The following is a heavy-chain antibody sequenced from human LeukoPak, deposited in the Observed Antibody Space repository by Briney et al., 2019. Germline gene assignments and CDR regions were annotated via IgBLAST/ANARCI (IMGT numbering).Heavy chain of an antibody. Sequence: PGGSLRLSCAASGFTFSSYGMHWVRQAPGKGLEWVAVISYDGSNKYYADSVKGRFTISRDNSKNTLYLQMNSLRAEDTAVYYCAKGPQAYDSSGYYYRDAFDIWGQGTMVTVSS. CDR3: AKGPQAYDSSGYYYRDAFDI. V-gene: IGHV3-30*18. CDR2: ISYDGSNK. D-gene: IGHD3-22*01. J-gene: IGHJ3*02. CDR1: GFTFSSYG.